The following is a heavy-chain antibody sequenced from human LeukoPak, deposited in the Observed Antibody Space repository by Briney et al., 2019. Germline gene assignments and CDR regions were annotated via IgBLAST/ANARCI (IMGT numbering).Heavy chain of an antibody. Sequence: GGSLRLSCAASGFTFSSYWMHWVRQGPGKGLVWVSRINSDGSGTSYADSVKGRFTISRDNAKNTLYLQMNSLRAEDTAVYYCARDSVQSSGNPDHWGQGTLVTVSS. CDR3: ARDSVQSSGNPDH. D-gene: IGHD1-26*01. CDR2: INSDGSGT. CDR1: GFTFSSYW. V-gene: IGHV3-74*01. J-gene: IGHJ4*02.